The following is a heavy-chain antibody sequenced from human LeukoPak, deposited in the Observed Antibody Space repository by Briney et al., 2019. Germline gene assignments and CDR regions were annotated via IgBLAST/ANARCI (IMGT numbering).Heavy chain of an antibody. CDR1: GFTFSNYA. CDR3: TRVVLVGTTYSYFDY. CDR2: IYSDGST. V-gene: IGHV3-23*03. J-gene: IGHJ4*02. Sequence: PGESLRLSCAASGFTFSNYAMSWVRQAPGKGLEWVSEIYSDGSTYYAASVKGRFSISRDNSKNTVYLQMNSLKAEDTAVYYCTRVVLVGTTYSYFDYWGQGTLVTVSS. D-gene: IGHD1-26*01.